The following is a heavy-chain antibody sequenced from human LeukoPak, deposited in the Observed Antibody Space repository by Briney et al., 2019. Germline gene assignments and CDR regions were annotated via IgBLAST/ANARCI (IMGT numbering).Heavy chain of an antibody. CDR1: GGSISSGGYY. CDR2: IYYSGST. J-gene: IGHJ3*02. V-gene: IGHV4-31*03. CDR3: ARVTANDAFDI. Sequence: SETLSLTCTVSGGSISSGGYYWSWIRQHPGKGLEWIGYIYYSGSTYYNPSLKSRVTISVDTSKNQFSLKLSSVTAADTAVYYCARVTANDAFDIWGQGTVVTVSS. D-gene: IGHD2-21*02.